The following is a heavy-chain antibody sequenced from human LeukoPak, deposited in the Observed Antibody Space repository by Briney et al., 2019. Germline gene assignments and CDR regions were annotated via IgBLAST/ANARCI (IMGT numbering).Heavy chain of an antibody. D-gene: IGHD6-13*01. CDR3: ARVGYDSSSWYYSGMDV. J-gene: IGHJ6*02. CDR1: GFTFSSYA. V-gene: IGHV3-23*01. CDR2: ISGSGGST. Sequence: GGSLRLSCAASGFTFSSYAMSWVRQAPGKGLEWVSAISGSGGSTYYADSVKGRFTISRDNSKNTLYLQMNSLRAEDTAVYYCARVGYDSSSWYYSGMDVWGQGTTVTVSS.